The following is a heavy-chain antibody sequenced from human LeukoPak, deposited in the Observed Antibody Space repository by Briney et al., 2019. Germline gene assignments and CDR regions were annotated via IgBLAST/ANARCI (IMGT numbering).Heavy chain of an antibody. V-gene: IGHV3-30*18. CDR3: AKTYYYDSSGFSAFDP. CDR1: GFTFSSYG. J-gene: IGHJ5*02. D-gene: IGHD3-22*01. Sequence: GGSLRLSCAASGFTFSSYGMHWVRPAAGKGLEWVAVISYDGSNKYYADSVKGRFTISRDNSKNTLYLQMNSLRAEDTAVYYCAKTYYYDSSGFSAFDPWGQGTLVTVSS. CDR2: ISYDGSNK.